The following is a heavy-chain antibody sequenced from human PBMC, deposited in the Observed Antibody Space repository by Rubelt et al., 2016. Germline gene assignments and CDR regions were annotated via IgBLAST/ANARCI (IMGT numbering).Heavy chain of an antibody. Sequence: EEQLVQSGAEVKEPGESLKISCKQSGYDFTDHWIGWVRQMPGKGLEWMGMIYPGDSDTRYSTSFQGQVTIAADKSNSTAYLQWSSLKASDTAMYYCARPPGDYSDPWAYYGMDVWGQGTTVTVSS. J-gene: IGHJ6*02. CDR3: ARPPGDYSDPWAYYGMDV. CDR2: IYPGDSDT. V-gene: IGHV5-51*01. D-gene: IGHD3-22*01. CDR1: GYDFTDHW.